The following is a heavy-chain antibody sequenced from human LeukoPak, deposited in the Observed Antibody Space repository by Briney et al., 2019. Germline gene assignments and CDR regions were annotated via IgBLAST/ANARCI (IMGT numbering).Heavy chain of an antibody. CDR2: INHSGST. V-gene: IGHV4-34*01. CDR1: GGSFSGYY. CDR3: AREGSPRYSSSWYDWFDP. D-gene: IGHD6-13*01. Sequence: SETLSLTCAVYGGSFSGYYWSWIRQPPGKGLEWIGEINHSGSTNYNPSLKSRVTISVDTSKNQFSLKLTSVTAADTAVYYCAREGSPRYSSSWYDWFDPWGQGTLVTVSS. J-gene: IGHJ5*02.